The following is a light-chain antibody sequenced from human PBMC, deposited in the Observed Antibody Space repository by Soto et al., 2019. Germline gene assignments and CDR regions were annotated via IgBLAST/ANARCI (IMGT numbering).Light chain of an antibody. CDR2: DAS. V-gene: IGKV1-33*01. Sequence: DIQMTQSPSSLSASVGDRVTITCQASQDIRIYLNWYQQKPGKVPKLLIYDASNLETGVPSRFSGSGSGTDFTFTISSLQPGDIATYYCQQYYKVPLTFGGGTEVEIK. CDR3: QQYYKVPLT. J-gene: IGKJ4*01. CDR1: QDIRIY.